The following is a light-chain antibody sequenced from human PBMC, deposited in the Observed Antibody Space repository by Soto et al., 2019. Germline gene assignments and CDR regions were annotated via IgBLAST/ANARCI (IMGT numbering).Light chain of an antibody. CDR1: QDISNY. Sequence: DLQMTQSPSSLSASVGDRVTLTCQASQDISNYLNWYQQKPGKAPQLLISDTSNLETGVPSRFSGSGSGTHFSFTIISLQPEDIATYYCQQYDNLPITFGQGTRLEIK. CDR2: DTS. CDR3: QQYDNLPIT. J-gene: IGKJ5*01. V-gene: IGKV1-33*01.